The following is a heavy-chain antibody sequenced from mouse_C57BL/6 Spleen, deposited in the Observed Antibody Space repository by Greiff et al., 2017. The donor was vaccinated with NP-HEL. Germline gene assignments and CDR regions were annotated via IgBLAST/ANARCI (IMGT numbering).Heavy chain of an antibody. CDR2: INPSNGGP. Sequence: QVQLQQSGTELVKPGASVKLSCQASGYTFTSYWMHWVKQRPGQGLEWIGHINPSNGGPNYTEKFKRKATLPVDKSSSNAYMQLRSLTSEDSAVYYCARWSTVGIFDYWGQGTTLTVSS. J-gene: IGHJ2*01. V-gene: IGHV1-53*01. CDR1: GYTFTSYW. D-gene: IGHD1-1*01. CDR3: ARWSTVGIFDY.